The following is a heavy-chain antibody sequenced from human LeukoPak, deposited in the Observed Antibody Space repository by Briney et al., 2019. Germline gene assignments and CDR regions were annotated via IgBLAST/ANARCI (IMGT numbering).Heavy chain of an antibody. CDR1: GGSISSSSYY. V-gene: IGHV4-39*07. CDR3: AKIRAAQWLPEY. D-gene: IGHD6-19*01. J-gene: IGHJ4*02. Sequence: SETLSLTCTVSGGSISSSSYYWGWIRQPPGKGLEWIGIIYYSGSTYYNPSLKSRVTISVDTSKNQFSLKQSSVTAADTAVYYCAKIRAAQWLPEYWGQGTLVTVSS. CDR2: IYYSGST.